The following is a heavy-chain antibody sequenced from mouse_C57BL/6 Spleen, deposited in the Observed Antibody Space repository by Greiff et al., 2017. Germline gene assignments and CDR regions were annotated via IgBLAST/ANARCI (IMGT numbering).Heavy chain of an antibody. J-gene: IGHJ3*01. CDR1: GYTFTDYN. D-gene: IGHD2-3*01. CDR2: INPNNGGT. CDR3: ARTPTDGYFAY. Sequence: EVKLVESGPELVKPGASVKMSCKASGYTFTDYNMHWVKQSHGKSLEWIGYINPNNGGTSYNQKFKGKATLTVNKSSSTAYMELRSLTSEDSAVYYCARTPTDGYFAYWGQGTLVTVSA. V-gene: IGHV1-22*01.